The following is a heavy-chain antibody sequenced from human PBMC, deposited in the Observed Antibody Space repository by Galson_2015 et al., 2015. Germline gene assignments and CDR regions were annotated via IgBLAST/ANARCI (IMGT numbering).Heavy chain of an antibody. CDR3: ARDVYYGSGPGYGMDV. D-gene: IGHD3-10*01. CDR2: IIPIFGTA. J-gene: IGHJ6*02. Sequence: SVKVSCKASGGTFSSYAISWVRQAPGQGLEWMGGIIPIFGTANYAQKFQGRVTITADESTSTAYMELSSLRSEDTAVYYCARDVYYGSGPGYGMDVWGQGTTVTVSS. CDR1: GGTFSSYA. V-gene: IGHV1-69*13.